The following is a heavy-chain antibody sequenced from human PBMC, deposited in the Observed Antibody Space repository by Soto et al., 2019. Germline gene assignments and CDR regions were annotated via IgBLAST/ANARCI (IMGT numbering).Heavy chain of an antibody. V-gene: IGHV4-34*02. D-gene: IGHD1-26*01. Sequence: QEQLQQWGAGLLKTSETLSLTCAVEGGSFSGHFWSWIRQPPGKGLEWIGEMKHGGVTNYTPSLETPLTMSADPTKSPTSLKLTSVPAADTAVYYSARVLSHSASYFHLSGRGTPVTVSS. CDR2: MKHGGVT. J-gene: IGHJ2*01. CDR3: ARVLSHSASYFHL. CDR1: GGSFSGHF.